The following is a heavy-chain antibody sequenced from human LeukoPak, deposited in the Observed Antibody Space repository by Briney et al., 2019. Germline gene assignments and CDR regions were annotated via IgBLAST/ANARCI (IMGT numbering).Heavy chain of an antibody. J-gene: IGHJ3*02. CDR2: IIPIFGTA. D-gene: IGHD1-1*01. Sequence: ASVKVSCKASGGTFSSYAISWVRQAPGQGLEWMGGIIPIFGTANYAQKFQGRVTITTDESTSTAYMELSSLRSEDTAVYYCAIKIPGPGAFDTWGQGTMVTVSS. V-gene: IGHV1-69*05. CDR3: AIKIPGPGAFDT. CDR1: GGTFSSYA.